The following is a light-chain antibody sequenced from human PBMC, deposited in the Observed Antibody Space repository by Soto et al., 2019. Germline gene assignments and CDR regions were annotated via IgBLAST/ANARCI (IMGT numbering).Light chain of an antibody. CDR3: AAWNDSLNGYV. V-gene: IGLV1-44*01. CDR2: SDN. CDR1: SSNIESNT. J-gene: IGLJ1*01. Sequence: QSVLTQPPSASGTPGQRVTISCSGSSSNIESNTVTWYQHLPGTAPKLLIYSDNQRPSGVPDRFSGSKSGTSASLAISGLQSVDEADYFCAAWNDSLNGYVFGPGTKSPS.